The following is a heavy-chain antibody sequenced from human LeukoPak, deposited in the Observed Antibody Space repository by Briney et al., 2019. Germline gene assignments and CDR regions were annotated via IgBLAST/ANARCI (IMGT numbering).Heavy chain of an antibody. CDR1: GYTFTAYY. D-gene: IGHD6-6*01. CDR3: ARVGSITARKNYFDY. V-gene: IGHV1-2*02. Sequence: ASVKVSCKAAGYTFTAYYKHWVRQAPGQGLEWMGWINPNSGGTNSAQKFQGRVTMTRDSSISTAYMEISRLTSDDTAVYHCARVGSITARKNYFDYWGQGTLVTVSS. J-gene: IGHJ4*02. CDR2: INPNSGGT.